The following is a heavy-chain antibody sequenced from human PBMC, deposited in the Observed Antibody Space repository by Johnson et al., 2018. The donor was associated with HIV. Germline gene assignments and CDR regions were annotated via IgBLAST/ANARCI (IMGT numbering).Heavy chain of an antibody. J-gene: IGHJ3*02. CDR3: ARERGEGGSYYAFRRDAFDI. D-gene: IGHD1-26*01. CDR2: ISGSGDST. V-gene: IGHV3-23*04. Sequence: VQLVESGGGLVQPGGSLRLSCAASGFTFSTHAMSWVRQAPGKGLEWVSGISGSGDSTYYADSVKGRFTISRDNAKNTLYMQMNSLRAEDTAVYYCARERGEGGSYYAFRRDAFDIWGQGTMVTVSS. CDR1: GFTFSTHA.